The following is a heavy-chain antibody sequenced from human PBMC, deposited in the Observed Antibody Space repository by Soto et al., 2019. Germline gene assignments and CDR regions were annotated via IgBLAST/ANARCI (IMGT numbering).Heavy chain of an antibody. CDR2: VSYDGNDN. J-gene: IGHJ6*02. V-gene: IGHV3-30-3*01. CDR3: ARTAAAGTRYYGMDV. Sequence: QVQLVESGGGVVQPGGSLRLSCAASGFTFTSYAMHWVRQAPGKGLGWVAAVSYDGNDNYYADFVKGRFTISRDNSKNTLNLQMDSLRPEDTAVYSCARTAAAGTRYYGMDVWGQGTTVTVS. D-gene: IGHD6-13*01. CDR1: GFTFTSYA.